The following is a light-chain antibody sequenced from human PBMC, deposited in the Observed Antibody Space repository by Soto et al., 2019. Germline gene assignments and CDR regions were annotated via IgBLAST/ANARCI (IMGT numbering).Light chain of an antibody. J-gene: IGKJ2*01. Sequence: DIKMTQSPSSLSASVGDRVTITCRTSQGINSYLAWYQQKPGKVPKLLIYLASTLQSGVPSRFSGSASGTDFTLTIIRLQPEDVATHYCQKYDRAPYTFGQGTKL. CDR2: LAS. CDR3: QKYDRAPYT. CDR1: QGINSY. V-gene: IGKV1-27*01.